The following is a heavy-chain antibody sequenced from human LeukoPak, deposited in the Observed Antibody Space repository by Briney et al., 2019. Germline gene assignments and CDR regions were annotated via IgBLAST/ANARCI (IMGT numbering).Heavy chain of an antibody. CDR3: ARGNGDYRLGSVSADY. J-gene: IGHJ4*02. CDR2: ITGSGATT. CDR1: EFTFSSYA. D-gene: IGHD4-17*01. V-gene: IGHV3-23*01. Sequence: GGSLRLSCAASEFTFSSYAMSWVRQAPGKGLEWVSTITGSGATTYYADSVKGRFTISRDISKNTLYLYLQMNSLRAEDTAVYYCARGNGDYRLGSVSADYWGQGTLVTVSS.